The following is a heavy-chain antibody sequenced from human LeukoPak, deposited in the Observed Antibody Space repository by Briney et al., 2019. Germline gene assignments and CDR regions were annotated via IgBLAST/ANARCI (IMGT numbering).Heavy chain of an antibody. V-gene: IGHV1-69*04. Sequence: SVKVSCKASGGTFSSYATSWVRQAPGQGLEWMGRIIPIFGIANYAQKFQGRVTITADKSTSTAYMELSSLRSEDTAVYYCARRQPDRIRNPFDYWGQGTLVTVSS. CDR2: IIPIFGIA. D-gene: IGHD1-14*01. CDR1: GGTFSSYA. J-gene: IGHJ4*02. CDR3: ARRQPDRIRNPFDY.